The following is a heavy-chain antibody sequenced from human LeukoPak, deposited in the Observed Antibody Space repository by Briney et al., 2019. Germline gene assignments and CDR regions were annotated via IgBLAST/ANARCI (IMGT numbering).Heavy chain of an antibody. CDR3: ARERFYSSGSKSNRVDY. V-gene: IGHV1-2*02. D-gene: IGHD6-19*01. CDR2: INPDSGGT. J-gene: IGHJ4*02. Sequence: ATVKVSCKASGYTFSGYYMHWVRQAPGQGLEWMGWINPDSGGTNYGQNFQGRVTMTRDTAINTAYMELSRLRSDDTAVYYCARERFYSSGSKSNRVDYWGQGTLVTVSS. CDR1: GYTFSGYY.